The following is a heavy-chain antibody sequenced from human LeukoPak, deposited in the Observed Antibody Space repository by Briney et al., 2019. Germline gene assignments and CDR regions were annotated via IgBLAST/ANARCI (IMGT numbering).Heavy chain of an antibody. J-gene: IGHJ4*02. D-gene: IGHD3-22*01. CDR3: ATAVYYYDSSGYYYTPPDY. CDR1: GFTFSSYG. V-gene: IGHV3-33*01. CDR2: IWYDGSNK. Sequence: GGSLRLSCAASGFTFSSYGMHWVRQAPGKGLEWVAVIWYDGSNKYYADSVKGRFTISRDNSKNTLYLQMNSLRAEDTAVYYCATAVYYYDSSGYYYTPPDYWGQGTLVTVSS.